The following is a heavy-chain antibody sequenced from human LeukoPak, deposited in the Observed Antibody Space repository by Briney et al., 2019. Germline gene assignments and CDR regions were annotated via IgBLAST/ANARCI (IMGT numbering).Heavy chain of an antibody. CDR2: ISYDGSNK. CDR3: AGVAKATHSYAYGDDAFDI. Sequence: GGSLRLSCAASGFTFSTYAMHWVRQAPGKGLEWVALISYDGSNKYYADSVKGRFALSRDNSKNTLYLQMSSLRAEDTAVYYCAGVAKATHSYAYGDDAFDIWGQGTMVTVSS. J-gene: IGHJ3*02. CDR1: GFTFSTYA. V-gene: IGHV3-30*09. D-gene: IGHD5-18*01.